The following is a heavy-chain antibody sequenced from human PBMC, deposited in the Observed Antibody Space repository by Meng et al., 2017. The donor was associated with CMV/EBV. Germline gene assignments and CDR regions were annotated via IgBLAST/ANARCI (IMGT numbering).Heavy chain of an antibody. V-gene: IGHV3-21*01. CDR1: GFTFSSYS. Sequence: GESLKISCAASGFTFSSYSMNWVRQAPGKGLEWVSSISSSSSYIYYADSVKGRFTISRDNAKNLLYLQMNSLRAEDTAVYYCACYYYYGMDVWGQGTTVTVSS. CDR3: ACYYYYGMDV. CDR2: ISSSSSYI. J-gene: IGHJ6*02.